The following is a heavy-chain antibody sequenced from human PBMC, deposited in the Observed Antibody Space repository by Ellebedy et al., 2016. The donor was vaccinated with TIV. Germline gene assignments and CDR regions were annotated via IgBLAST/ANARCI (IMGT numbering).Heavy chain of an antibody. CDR1: GGSISSGGYY. J-gene: IGHJ3*02. D-gene: IGHD1-14*01. V-gene: IGHV4-31*03. CDR3: AREITAGRDAFDI. CDR2: IYYSGST. Sequence: MPSETLSLTCTVSGGSISSGGYYWSWIRQHPGKGLEWIGYIYYSGSTYYNPSLKSRVTISVDTSKNQFSLKLSSVTAADTAVYYCAREITAGRDAFDIWGQGTMVTVSS.